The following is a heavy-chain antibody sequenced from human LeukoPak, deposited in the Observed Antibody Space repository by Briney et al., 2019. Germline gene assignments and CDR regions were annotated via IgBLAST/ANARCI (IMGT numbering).Heavy chain of an antibody. Sequence: ASVKVSCKVSGYTLTELSMHWMRQAPGKGLEWMGGFDPEDGETIYAQKFQGRVTMTEDTSTDTAYMELSSLRSEDTAVYYCASEQLVHPQFDYWGQGTLVTVSS. CDR3: ASEQLVHPQFDY. D-gene: IGHD6-6*01. V-gene: IGHV1-24*01. CDR1: GYTLTELS. CDR2: FDPEDGET. J-gene: IGHJ4*02.